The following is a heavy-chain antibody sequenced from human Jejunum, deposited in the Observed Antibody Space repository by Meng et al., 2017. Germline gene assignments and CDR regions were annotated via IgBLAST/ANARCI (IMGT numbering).Heavy chain of an antibody. V-gene: IGHV4-34*01. CDR2: INQNGRT. CDR1: GGSFNSYF. CDR3: ARRDYSNWFYP. J-gene: IGHJ5*02. Sequence: QVHLRQWGAGLLKPSETLSLTCGVYGGSFNSYFWNWIRQPPGKGLEWIGEINQNGRTNYNPSLESRVTISMDKSKKEFSLRLASVTAAETAVYYCARRDYSNWFYPWGQGTLVTVSS. D-gene: IGHD4-11*01.